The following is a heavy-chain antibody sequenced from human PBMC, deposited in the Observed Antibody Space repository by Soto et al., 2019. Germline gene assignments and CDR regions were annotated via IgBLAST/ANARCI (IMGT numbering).Heavy chain of an antibody. J-gene: IGHJ4*02. CDR3: ARDDLNRGGKYFDY. CDR2: ISAYNGNT. V-gene: IGHV1-18*01. CDR1: GSTFTSYG. Sequence: AXVKLSCTTSGSTFTSYGISWVRQAHGQGLEWMGWISAYNGNTNYAQKLQGRVTMTTDTSTSTVYMELKSLRSDDTAVYYCARDDLNRGGKYFDYWGQVTLVTV. D-gene: IGHD2-15*01.